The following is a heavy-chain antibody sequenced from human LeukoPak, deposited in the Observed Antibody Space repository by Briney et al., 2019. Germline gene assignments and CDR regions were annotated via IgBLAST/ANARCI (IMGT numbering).Heavy chain of an antibody. CDR2: IYSGGST. CDR3: ARGGVPYYDSSGYYRDD. V-gene: IGHV3-66*01. D-gene: IGHD3-22*01. CDR1: GFTVSSNY. Sequence: GGSLRLSCAASGFTVSSNYMSWVRQAPGKGLEWVSVIYSGGSTYYADSVKGRFTISRDNSKNTLYLQMNSLRAEDTAVYYCARGGVPYYDSSGYYRDDWGQGTLVTVSS. J-gene: IGHJ4*02.